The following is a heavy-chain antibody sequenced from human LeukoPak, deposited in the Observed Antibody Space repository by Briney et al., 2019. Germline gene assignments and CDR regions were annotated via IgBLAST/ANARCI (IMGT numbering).Heavy chain of an antibody. Sequence: GGSLRLSCAASGFTFSSYGMHWVRQAPGKGLEWVAVISYDGSNKYYADSVKGRFTISRDNSKNTLYLQMNSLRAEDTAVYYCAKDEIAQWLVLDYWGQGTLVTVSS. J-gene: IGHJ4*02. CDR3: AKDEIAQWLVLDY. CDR2: ISYDGSNK. D-gene: IGHD6-19*01. V-gene: IGHV3-30*18. CDR1: GFTFSSYG.